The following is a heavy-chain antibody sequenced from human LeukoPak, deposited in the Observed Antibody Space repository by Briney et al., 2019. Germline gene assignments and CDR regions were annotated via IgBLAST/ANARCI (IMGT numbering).Heavy chain of an antibody. V-gene: IGHV3-48*03. D-gene: IGHD3-22*01. CDR1: GFTFSSYE. J-gene: IGHJ4*02. CDR3: ARDRNAYYDSSGFYSY. CDR2: ISHSGTTI. Sequence: PGGSLRLSCAASGFTFSSYEMNWVRQAPGKGLEWVSYISHSGTTIYYADSVKGRFTISRDNGKNSLYLQMNSLRAEDTAVYYCARDRNAYYDSSGFYSYWGQGTLVTVSS.